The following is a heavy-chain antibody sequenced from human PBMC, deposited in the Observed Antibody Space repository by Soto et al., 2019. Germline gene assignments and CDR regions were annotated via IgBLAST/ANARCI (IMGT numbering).Heavy chain of an antibody. D-gene: IGHD3-10*01. CDR3: ARDRGYDAHDYYYNAMDV. V-gene: IGHV3-21*01. J-gene: IGHJ6*02. CDR1: GFTFRTYT. Sequence: VGSLRLSCIPSGFTFRTYTMNWVRQAPGKGLEWVSGIRGFSPYTFYAESVKGRFTISRDNAKNSLDLQMDSLRAEDTAVYYCARDRGYDAHDYYYNAMDVWGQGTTVTVSS. CDR2: IRGFSPYT.